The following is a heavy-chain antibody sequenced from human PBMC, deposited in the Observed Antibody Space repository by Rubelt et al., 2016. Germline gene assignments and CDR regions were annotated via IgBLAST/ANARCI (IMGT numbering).Heavy chain of an antibody. CDR2: IYTSGST. J-gene: IGHJ3*02. Sequence: QVQLQESGPGLVKPSETLSLTCTVSGGSISSYYWSWIRQPAGKGLEWIGRIYTSGSTNYNPSLMSVVPCVGERAKNTFTLKLSSVTASETAVYYCARGVTEGNDAFDIWGQGTMVTVSS. D-gene: IGHD3-10*01. CDR1: GGSISSYY. V-gene: IGHV4-4*07. CDR3: ARGVTEGNDAFDI.